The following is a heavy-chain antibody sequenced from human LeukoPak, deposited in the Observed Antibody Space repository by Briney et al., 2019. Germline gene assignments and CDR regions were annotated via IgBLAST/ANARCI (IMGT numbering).Heavy chain of an antibody. V-gene: IGHV4-30-4*02. CDR1: GGSISSGDYY. J-gene: IGHJ4*02. CDR3: AREGLATMIRGVIPY. D-gene: IGHD3-10*01. Sequence: SETLSLTCTVSGGSISSGDYYWSWIRQPPGKGLEWIGYIYYSGSTYYNPSLKSRVTISVDTSKNQFSLKLSSVTAADTAVYYCAREGLATMIRGVIPYWGQGTLVTVSS. CDR2: IYYSGST.